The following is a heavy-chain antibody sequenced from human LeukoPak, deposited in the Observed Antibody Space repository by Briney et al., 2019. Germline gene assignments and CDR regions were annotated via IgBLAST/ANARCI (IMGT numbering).Heavy chain of an antibody. CDR3: ASAGLHGGSYAN. CDR1: GGSISSSSYY. D-gene: IGHD3-16*01. CDR2: IYYSGST. J-gene: IGHJ4*02. Sequence: SKTLSLTCTVSGGSISSSSYYWGWIRQPPGKGLEWIGYIYYSGSTNYNPSLKSRVTISVDTSKNQFSLKLSSVTAADTAVYYCASAGLHGGSYANWGQGTLVTVSS. V-gene: IGHV4-61*05.